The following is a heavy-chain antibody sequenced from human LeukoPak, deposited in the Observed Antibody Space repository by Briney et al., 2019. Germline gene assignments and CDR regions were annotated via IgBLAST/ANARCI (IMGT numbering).Heavy chain of an antibody. CDR1: GGSISSFY. Sequence: SETLSLTCTVSGGSISSFYWSWIRQSPGKGLEWIGHIYYSGTTKYNPSLKSRVTMSVDTSKSQFSLKLSSVTAADTAVYYCARVIGCCSSTSCPGGFDPWGQGTLVTVSS. J-gene: IGHJ5*02. CDR2: IYYSGTT. V-gene: IGHV4-59*01. D-gene: IGHD2-2*01. CDR3: ARVIGCCSSTSCPGGFDP.